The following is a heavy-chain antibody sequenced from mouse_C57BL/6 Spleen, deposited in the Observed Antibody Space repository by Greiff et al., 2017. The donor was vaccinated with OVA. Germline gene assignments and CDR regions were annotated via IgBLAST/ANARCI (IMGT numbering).Heavy chain of an antibody. CDR3: ARGETVLYFDY. V-gene: IGHV3-6*01. J-gene: IGHJ2*01. CDR2: ISYDGSN. D-gene: IGHD4-1*01. CDR1: GYSITSGYY. Sequence: VQLQQSGPGLVKPSQSLSLTCSVTGYSITSGYYWNWIRQFPGNKLEWMGYISYDGSNNYNPSLKNRISITRDTSKNQFFLKLNSVTTEDTATYYCARGETVLYFDYWGQGTTLTVSS.